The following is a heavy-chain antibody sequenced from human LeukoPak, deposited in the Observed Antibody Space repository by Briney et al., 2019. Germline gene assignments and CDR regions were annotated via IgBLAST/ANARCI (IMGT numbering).Heavy chain of an antibody. CDR3: ARADPNASGYFYRFNWFDP. J-gene: IGHJ5*02. V-gene: IGHV4-59*01. CDR1: GGSISSYY. Sequence: SETLSLTCTVSGGSISSYYWNWVRQPPGKGLEWIGYIYSSGSTDYNPSLKSRVTISLDTSKFQFSLRLNSVTAADTAVYYCARADPNASGYFYRFNWFDPWGQGTLVTVSS. CDR2: IYSSGST. D-gene: IGHD3-10*01.